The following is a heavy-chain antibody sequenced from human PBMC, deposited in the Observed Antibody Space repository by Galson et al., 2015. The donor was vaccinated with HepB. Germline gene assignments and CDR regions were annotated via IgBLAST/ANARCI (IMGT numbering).Heavy chain of an antibody. J-gene: IGHJ4*02. CDR1: GYRFSNYW. Sequence: SGAEVKKPGESLKISCKASGYRFSNYWIGWVRQMPGKGLEWIGIIYPSDYDLRYSPSLQGQVTISVAKSVTTTYLQWDSLKASDSALYYCARRSFSYVDYWGQGTLVTVPS. V-gene: IGHV5-51*01. CDR2: IYPSDYDL. D-gene: IGHD3-16*01. CDR3: ARRSFSYVDY.